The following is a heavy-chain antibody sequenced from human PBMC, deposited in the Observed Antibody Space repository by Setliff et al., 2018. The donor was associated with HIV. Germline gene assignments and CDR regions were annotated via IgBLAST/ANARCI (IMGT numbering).Heavy chain of an antibody. V-gene: IGHV1-69*10. CDR3: ARRGYSGYDYP. J-gene: IGHJ5*02. D-gene: IGHD5-12*01. CDR1: GGTFSSYG. CDR2: IIPILGTA. Sequence: ASVKVSCKASGGTFSSYGVHWVRRAPGQGLEWMGGIIPILGTAHYAQKLQGRVTMTTDTSTSTAYMELRSLRSDDTAVYYCARRGYSGYDYPWGQGTLVTVSS.